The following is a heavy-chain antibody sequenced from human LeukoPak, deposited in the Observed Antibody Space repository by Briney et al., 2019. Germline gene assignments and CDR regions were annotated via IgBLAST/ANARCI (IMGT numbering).Heavy chain of an antibody. CDR1: GGTFSSYA. CDR3: ARTVPAAMSSNWFDP. D-gene: IGHD2-2*01. J-gene: IGHJ5*02. CDR2: IIPIFGTA. Sequence: ASVTVSCKASGGTFSSYAISWVRQAPGQGLEWMGGIIPIFGTANYAQKFQGRVTITADESTSTAYMELSSLRSEDTAVYYCARTVPAAMSSNWFDPWGQGTLVTVSS. V-gene: IGHV1-69*13.